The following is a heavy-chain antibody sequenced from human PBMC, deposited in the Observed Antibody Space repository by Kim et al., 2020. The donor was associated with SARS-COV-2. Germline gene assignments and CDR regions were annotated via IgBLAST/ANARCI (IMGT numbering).Heavy chain of an antibody. J-gene: IGHJ6*02. CDR1: GFIFNDYW. CDR3: ARSNTMDV. CDR2: IKQDGSEK. V-gene: IGHV3-7*01. D-gene: IGHD7-27*01. Sequence: GGSLRLSCAASGFIFNDYWMIWVRQAPGKGLEWVASIKQDGSEKSYVDSVRGRFTISIDNAKNSLDLQMNSLRAEDTAVYYCARSNTMDVWGQGTTVTIS.